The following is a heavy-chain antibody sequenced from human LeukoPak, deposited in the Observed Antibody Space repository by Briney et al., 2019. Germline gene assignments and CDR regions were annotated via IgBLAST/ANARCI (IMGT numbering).Heavy chain of an antibody. CDR3: AKIQGYFDY. Sequence: GGSLRLSCAASGFTFSSYGMSWIRQAPGKGPQWVSAITGSGGTTYYADSVKGRFTISRDNSKNTLYLQMNSLRAEDTAVYYCAKIQGYFDYWGQGNLVTVSS. J-gene: IGHJ4*02. CDR1: GFTFSSYG. CDR2: ITGSGGTT. V-gene: IGHV3-23*01.